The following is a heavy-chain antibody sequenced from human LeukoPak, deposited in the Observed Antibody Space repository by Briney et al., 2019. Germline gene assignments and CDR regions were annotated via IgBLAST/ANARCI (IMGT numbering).Heavy chain of an antibody. D-gene: IGHD5-18*01. CDR3: ARWGGSSYGNALDY. CDR1: GYTFTSYG. Sequence: ASVKVSCKASGYTFTSYGISWVRQAPGQGLEWMGWISPYNDNTNYAQKLEGRVTMTTDTSMGTAYMELRSLRSDDTAVYYCARWGGSSYGNALDYWGQGTLVTVSS. J-gene: IGHJ4*02. CDR2: ISPYNDNT. V-gene: IGHV1-18*01.